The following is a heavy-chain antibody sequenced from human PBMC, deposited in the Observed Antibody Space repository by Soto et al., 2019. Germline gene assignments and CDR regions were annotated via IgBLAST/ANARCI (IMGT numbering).Heavy chain of an antibody. CDR1: GFTFSSYW. V-gene: IGHV3-7*01. CDR2: IKQDGSEK. D-gene: IGHD6-19*01. J-gene: IGHJ4*02. CDR3: ARVRSSGWFRY. Sequence: LILSCAASGFTFSSYWMSWVRQAPGKGLEWVANIKQDGSEKYYVDSVKGRFTISRDNAKNSLYLQMNSLRAEDTAVYYCARVRSSGWFRYWGKGTLVTVPQ.